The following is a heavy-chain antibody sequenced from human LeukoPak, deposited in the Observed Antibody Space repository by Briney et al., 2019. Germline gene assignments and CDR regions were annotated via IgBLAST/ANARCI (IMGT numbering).Heavy chain of an antibody. CDR1: GYTFTSYD. Sequence: ASVKVSCKASGYTFTSYDINWVRQATGQGLEWMGWMNPNSGNTGYAQKFQGRVTMTRNTSISTAYMELSSLRSEDTAVYYCARGSRWLPSVAGYTRGRNWFDPWGQGTLVTVSS. J-gene: IGHJ5*02. CDR2: MNPNSGNT. CDR3: ARGSRWLPSVAGYTRGRNWFDP. V-gene: IGHV1-8*01. D-gene: IGHD5-24*01.